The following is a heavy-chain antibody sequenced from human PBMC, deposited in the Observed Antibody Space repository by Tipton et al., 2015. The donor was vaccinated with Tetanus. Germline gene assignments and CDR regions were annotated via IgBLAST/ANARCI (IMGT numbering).Heavy chain of an antibody. D-gene: IGHD2-21*02. J-gene: IGHJ4*02. CDR2: ISYDGNYK. CDR3: ARGCLAVTTQGYYFDY. V-gene: IGHV3-30*03. Sequence: SLRLSCAASGFTLSNYGMHWVRQAPGKGLEWVAVISYDGNYKYYADSVKGRFTISRDNSKNTLYLQMNSLRAEDTAVYYCARGCLAVTTQGYYFDYWGQGTLVTVSS. CDR1: GFTLSNYG.